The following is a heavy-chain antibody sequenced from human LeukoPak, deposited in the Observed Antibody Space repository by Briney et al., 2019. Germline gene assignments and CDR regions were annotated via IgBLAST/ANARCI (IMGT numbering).Heavy chain of an antibody. Sequence: RRASVKVSCKASGYTFTGYYMHWVRQAPGQGLEWMGWINPNSGGTNYAQKFQGRVTMTRGTSISTAYMELSRLRSDDTALYYCARVRGVIQPESYYFDYWGQGTLVTVSS. D-gene: IGHD3-10*01. J-gene: IGHJ4*02. CDR3: ARVRGVIQPESYYFDY. CDR2: INPNSGGT. CDR1: GYTFTGYY. V-gene: IGHV1-2*02.